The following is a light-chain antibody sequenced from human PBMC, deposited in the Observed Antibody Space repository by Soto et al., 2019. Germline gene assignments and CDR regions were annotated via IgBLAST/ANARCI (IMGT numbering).Light chain of an antibody. J-gene: IGLJ2*01. Sequence: SYELTQPPSVSVAPGKTARITCGGNNIGSKSVHWYQQKPGQAPVLVIYYDSDRPSGIPERFSGSNSGNTATLTISRVEAGDEADDYCQVWDSSSEHVVFGGGTKLTVL. CDR1: NIGSKS. CDR3: QVWDSSSEHVV. CDR2: YDS. V-gene: IGLV3-21*04.